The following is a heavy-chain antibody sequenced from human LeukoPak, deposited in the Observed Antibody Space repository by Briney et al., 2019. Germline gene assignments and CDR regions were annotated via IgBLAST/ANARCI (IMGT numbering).Heavy chain of an antibody. D-gene: IGHD1-14*01. CDR3: ARVQPDAFDI. CDR1: GGSISRYY. CDR2: IYTSGST. Sequence: PSETLSLTCPVSGGSISRYYCSWIRQPAGKGLEWIGRIYTSGSTNYNPSLKSRVTMSVDTSKNQFSLKLSSVTAADTAVYYCARVQPDAFDIWGQGTMVTVSS. V-gene: IGHV4-4*07. J-gene: IGHJ3*02.